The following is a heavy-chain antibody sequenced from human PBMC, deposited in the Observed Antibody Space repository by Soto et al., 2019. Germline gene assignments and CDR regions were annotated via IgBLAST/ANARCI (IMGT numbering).Heavy chain of an antibody. CDR3: ARENVAITPQPAQLQDY. D-gene: IGHD5-12*01. J-gene: IGHJ4*02. Sequence: PGVSLXLSFAASGFTFSSYSMHWVRQAPGKGLEWVAVISYDGSNKYYADSVKGRFTISRDNSKNTLYLQMNSLRAEDTAVYYCARENVAITPQPAQLQDYWGQGTLVTVCS. CDR1: GFTFSSYS. CDR2: ISYDGSNK. V-gene: IGHV3-30-3*01.